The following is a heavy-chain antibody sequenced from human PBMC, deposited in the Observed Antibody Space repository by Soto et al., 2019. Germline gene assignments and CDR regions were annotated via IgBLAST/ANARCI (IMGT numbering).Heavy chain of an antibody. CDR3: ANREHLLGWAFDH. V-gene: IGHV3-23*01. Sequence: EVQLLESGGGLVQPGGSLRLSCAASGFTYSSYVMIWVRQAPGKGLEWVSAITGSGSSTYYADSVKGRFTISRDNSKNTLYLQMNSLRAEDSAVYYCANREHLLGWAFDHWGQGTLVTVSS. CDR2: ITGSGSST. J-gene: IGHJ4*02. CDR1: GFTYSSYV. D-gene: IGHD1-26*01.